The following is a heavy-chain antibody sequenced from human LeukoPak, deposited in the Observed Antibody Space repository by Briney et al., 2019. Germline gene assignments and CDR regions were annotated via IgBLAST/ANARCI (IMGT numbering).Heavy chain of an antibody. Sequence: ASVKVSCKASGYTFTNYYLFWVRQAPGQGLEWMGVINPSGGSTSYAQKFQGRVTMTRDTSTSTVYTELSSLRSEDTAVYYCARRSPAYCGGDCYLDCWGQGTLVTVSS. CDR2: INPSGGST. V-gene: IGHV1-46*01. J-gene: IGHJ4*02. CDR3: ARRSPAYCGGDCYLDC. D-gene: IGHD2-21*02. CDR1: GYTFTNYY.